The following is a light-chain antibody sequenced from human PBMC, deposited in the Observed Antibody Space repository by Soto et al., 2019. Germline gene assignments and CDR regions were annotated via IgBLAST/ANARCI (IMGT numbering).Light chain of an antibody. CDR1: QTISSW. Sequence: DIQMTQSPSTLSASVGDRVTITCRASQTISSWLAWYQQKPGKAPKLLIYKASTLKSGVPSRFSGSGSGTEFTLTISSLQPDDFATYYCQHYNSYSEACGQGNKGDIK. V-gene: IGKV1-5*03. CDR3: QHYNSYSEA. J-gene: IGKJ1*01. CDR2: KAS.